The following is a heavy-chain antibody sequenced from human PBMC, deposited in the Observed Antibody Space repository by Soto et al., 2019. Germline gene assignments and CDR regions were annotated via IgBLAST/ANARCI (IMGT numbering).Heavy chain of an antibody. D-gene: IGHD7-27*01. V-gene: IGHV4-34*01. CDR1: GGSFSGYY. CDR2: INHSGST. J-gene: IGHJ4*02. Sequence: SETLSLTCAVYGGSFSGYYWSWIRQPPGKGLEWIGEINHSGSTNYNPSLKSRVTISVDTSKNQFSLKLSSVTAADTAVYYCARLAHSRNPWHPRPTLPGDDYWGQGTLVTVSS. CDR3: ARLAHSRNPWHPRPTLPGDDY.